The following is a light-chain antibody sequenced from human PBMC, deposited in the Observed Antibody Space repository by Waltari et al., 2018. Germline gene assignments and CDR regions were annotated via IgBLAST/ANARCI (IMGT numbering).Light chain of an antibody. J-gene: IGLJ3*02. CDR2: DVS. CDR3: CSYAGSNIWV. V-gene: IGLV2-11*01. Sequence: QSALTQPRSVSGSPGQPVTISCTGTSSDVGGYNYVSWYQHHPGKAPKLMIYDVSKRPSGVPYRFSVSKSGNTASLTISGLHAEYEADYYCCSYAGSNIWVFGGGTKLTVL. CDR1: SSDVGGYNY.